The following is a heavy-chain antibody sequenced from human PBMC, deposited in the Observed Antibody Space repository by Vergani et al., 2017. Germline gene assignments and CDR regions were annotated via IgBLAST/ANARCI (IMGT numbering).Heavy chain of an antibody. CDR1: GGTFSSYT. V-gene: IGHV1-69*02. Sequence: QVQLVQSGAEVKKPGSSVKVSCKASGGTFSSYTISWVRQAPGQWLEWMGRIIPILGIANYAQKFQGRVTITADKSTSTAYMELSSLRSEDTAVYYCASDYYENPWGYWGQGTLVTVSS. J-gene: IGHJ4*02. CDR3: ASDYYENPWGY. D-gene: IGHD3-22*01. CDR2: IIPILGIA.